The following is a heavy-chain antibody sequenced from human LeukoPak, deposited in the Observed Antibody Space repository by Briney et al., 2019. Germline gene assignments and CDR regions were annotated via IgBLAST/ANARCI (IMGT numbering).Heavy chain of an antibody. Sequence: GGSLRLSCAASGFTFSSYSMNWVRQAPGKGLEWVSSISSSSSYIYYADSVKGRFTISRGNAKNSLYLQMNSLRAEDTAVYYCAREGYSSSWQLYYYYMDVWGKGTTVTVSS. CDR2: ISSSSSYI. D-gene: IGHD6-13*01. J-gene: IGHJ6*03. V-gene: IGHV3-21*01. CDR3: AREGYSSSWQLYYYYMDV. CDR1: GFTFSSYS.